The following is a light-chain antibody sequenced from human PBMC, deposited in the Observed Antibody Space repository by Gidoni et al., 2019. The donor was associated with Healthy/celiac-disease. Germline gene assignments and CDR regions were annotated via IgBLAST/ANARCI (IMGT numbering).Light chain of an antibody. CDR1: PSVSSF. J-gene: IGKJ4*01. CDR2: DAS. V-gene: IGKV3-11*01. CDR3: QQRSNWPLTLT. Sequence: EIVLTQSPATLSLSPGERATLSCRASPSVSSFFAWYQQKPGQAPRRLLYDASHRATGSPARFSGRWAVTDFTLTISSLVPEDFAVYYCQQRSNWPLTLTFGGGTKVEIK.